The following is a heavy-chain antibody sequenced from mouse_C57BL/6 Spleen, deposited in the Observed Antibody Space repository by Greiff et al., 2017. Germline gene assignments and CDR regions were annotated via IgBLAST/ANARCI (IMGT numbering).Heavy chain of an antibody. CDR2: IRLKSDNYAT. CDR3: TRMIGVLFDY. D-gene: IGHD2-14*01. CDR1: GFTFSHYW. V-gene: IGHV6-3*01. J-gene: IGHJ2*01. Sequence: EVKVEESGGGLVQPGGSMKLSCVASGFTFSHYWMNWVRQSPEKGLEWVAQIRLKSDNYATDYAVSVKGRFTISRDDSKSSVYLQMNNLRAEDTGIYYCTRMIGVLFDYWGQGTTLTVSS.